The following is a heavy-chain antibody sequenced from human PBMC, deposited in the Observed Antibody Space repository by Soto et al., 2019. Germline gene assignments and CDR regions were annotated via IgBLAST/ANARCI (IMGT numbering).Heavy chain of an antibody. V-gene: IGHV3-30*18. CDR1: GFTFSDYA. Sequence: VQLVESGGGVVQPGRSLRLSCAASGFTFSDYAMHWVRQAPGKGLEWVAVVSHDGRNTHYADPVKGRFTISRDSSKNTVSMEMTSLRAEDTAVYYCAKGGRQWLVTSDFNYWGQGALVTVSS. CDR2: VSHDGRNT. CDR3: AKGGRQWLVTSDFNY. J-gene: IGHJ4*02. D-gene: IGHD6-19*01.